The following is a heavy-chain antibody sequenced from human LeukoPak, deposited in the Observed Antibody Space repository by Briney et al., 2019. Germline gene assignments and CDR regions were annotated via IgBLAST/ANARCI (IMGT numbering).Heavy chain of an antibody. Sequence: SETLSLTCAVSGYSISSGYYWGWIRQPPGKGLEGIGSIYHSGSTYYNPSLKSRVTISVDTSKNQFSLKLSSVTAADTAVYYCARVLRGYFDYWGQGTLVTVSS. CDR2: IYHSGST. D-gene: IGHD3-10*01. CDR3: ARVLRGYFDY. CDR1: GYSISSGYY. V-gene: IGHV4-38-2*01. J-gene: IGHJ4*02.